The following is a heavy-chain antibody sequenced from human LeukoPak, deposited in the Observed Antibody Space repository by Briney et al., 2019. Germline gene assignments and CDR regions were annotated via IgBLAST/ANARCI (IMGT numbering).Heavy chain of an antibody. CDR1: GFTFSSYG. CDR2: IKQDGSEK. CDR3: VRHLVGPTD. D-gene: IGHD1-26*01. V-gene: IGHV3-7*03. Sequence: GALRLSCAASGFTFSSYGMHWVRQAPGKGLEWVANIKQDGSEKFYVDSVKGRFTISRDNAKNSLYLQMNSLRAEDTAIYYCVRHLVGPTDWGQGTLVTVSS. J-gene: IGHJ4*02.